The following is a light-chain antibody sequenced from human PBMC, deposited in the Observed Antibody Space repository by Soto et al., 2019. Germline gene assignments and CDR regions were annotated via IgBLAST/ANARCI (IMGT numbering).Light chain of an antibody. CDR1: QSVSSK. Sequence: EIVMTQSPATLSVSPGEGATLSCRASQSVSSKLAWYQQKPGQAPRLLIYGASTRATGIPARFSGSGSGTAFTLIISSLQSEDSAVYYCQQYNSWLWTLGQGTKVDIK. J-gene: IGKJ1*01. CDR3: QQYNSWLWT. CDR2: GAS. V-gene: IGKV3-15*01.